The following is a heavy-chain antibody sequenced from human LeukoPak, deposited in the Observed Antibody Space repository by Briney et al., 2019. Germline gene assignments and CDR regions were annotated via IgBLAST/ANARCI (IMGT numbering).Heavy chain of an antibody. D-gene: IGHD4/OR15-4a*01. J-gene: IGHJ4*02. V-gene: IGHV3-30*04. CDR2: ISYDASNN. CDR1: GFPFSSYA. Sequence: PGGSLGLSFAASGFPFSSYAMHWVRPAPGKGLEWVAVISYDASNNYYSDSVKGRFTISRDNSKNTLYLQMNSLRAEDTAVYYCAKGGANPKLDYWGQGTLVTVSS. CDR3: AKGGANPKLDY.